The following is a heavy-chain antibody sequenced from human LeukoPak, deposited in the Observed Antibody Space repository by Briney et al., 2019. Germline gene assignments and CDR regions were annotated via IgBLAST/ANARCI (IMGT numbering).Heavy chain of an antibody. CDR1: GYSISSGYY. V-gene: IGHV4-38-2*01. Sequence: SETLSLTCAVSGYSISSGYYWGWIRQPPGKGLEWIGSIYHSGSTYYNPSLKSRVTISVDTSKNQFSLKLSSVTAADTAVYYCAVNIVVVPAASFDYWGQGNLVTVSS. J-gene: IGHJ4*02. D-gene: IGHD2-2*01. CDR3: AVNIVVVPAASFDY. CDR2: IYHSGST.